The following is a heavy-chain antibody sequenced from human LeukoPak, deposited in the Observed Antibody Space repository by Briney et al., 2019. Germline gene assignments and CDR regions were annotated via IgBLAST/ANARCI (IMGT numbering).Heavy chain of an antibody. D-gene: IGHD4-23*01. CDR2: ISHRRGGT. CDR1: GFTFSNYG. CDR3: AKRSDYGGDLKYFDS. J-gene: IGHJ4*02. V-gene: IGHV3-23*01. Sequence: AGSLRLSCAASGFTFSNYGMSWVRQPPGKGLEWVSTISHRRGGTYYADSVKGRFTISRDNSKSTLYLQMNSLRAEDTAVYYCAKRSDYGGDLKYFDSWGQGTPVSVSS.